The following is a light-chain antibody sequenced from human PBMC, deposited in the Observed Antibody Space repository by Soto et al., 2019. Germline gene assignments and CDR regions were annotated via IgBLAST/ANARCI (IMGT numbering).Light chain of an antibody. Sequence: QSVLTQPPSVSEAPGQKVTISCSGSSSNIGNNYVSWYQQLPGTAPKLLIYEKNKRPSGIPDRFSGSKSGTSATLGITGLQTGDEADYYCGTWDSSLSAYVFGTGTKVTVL. CDR2: EKN. J-gene: IGLJ1*01. V-gene: IGLV1-51*02. CDR1: SSNIGNNY. CDR3: GTWDSSLSAYV.